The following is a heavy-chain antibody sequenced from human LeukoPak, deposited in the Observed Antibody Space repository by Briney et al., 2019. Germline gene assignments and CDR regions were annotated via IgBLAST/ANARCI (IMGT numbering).Heavy chain of an antibody. D-gene: IGHD1-7*01. Sequence: TSETLSLTCTVSGGSISSYYWSWIRQPPGKGLEWIGYLYYSGSTNYNPSLKSRVTISVDTSKNQLSLKLSSVTAADTAVYYCAVLGNYALNYWGQGTLFTVSS. J-gene: IGHJ4*02. V-gene: IGHV4-59*13. CDR3: AVLGNYALNY. CDR2: LYYSGST. CDR1: GGSISSYY.